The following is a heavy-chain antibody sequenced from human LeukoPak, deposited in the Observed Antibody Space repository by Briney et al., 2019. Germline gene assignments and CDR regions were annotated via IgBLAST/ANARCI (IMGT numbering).Heavy chain of an antibody. J-gene: IGHJ4*02. CDR3: ARGYYDSSGYRQVSLDY. Sequence: SETLSLTCAVYGGSFSCYYWSWIRQPPGKGLEWIGEINHSGSTNYNPSLKSRVTISVDTSKNQFSLKLSSVTAADTAVYYCARGYYDSSGYRQVSLDYWGQGTLVTVSS. CDR1: GGSFSCYY. V-gene: IGHV4-34*01. D-gene: IGHD3-22*01. CDR2: INHSGST.